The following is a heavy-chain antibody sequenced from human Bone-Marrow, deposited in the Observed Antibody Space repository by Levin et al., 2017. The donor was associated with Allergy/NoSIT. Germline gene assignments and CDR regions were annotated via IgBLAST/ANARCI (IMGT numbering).Heavy chain of an antibody. J-gene: IGHJ4*02. CDR3: VRGSLDSDFWSGNASRDFDS. CDR2: INDYGSRT. V-gene: IGHV3-74*01. D-gene: IGHD3-3*01. Sequence: GESLKISCAASGFKFSDYWMHWVRQGPGKGLVWVSRINDYGSRTSDADAVKGRFTISRDNAKNTLFLQMDSLRVEEAAIYSCVRGSLDSDFWSGNASRDFDSWGQRTQVTVSS. CDR1: GFKFSDYW.